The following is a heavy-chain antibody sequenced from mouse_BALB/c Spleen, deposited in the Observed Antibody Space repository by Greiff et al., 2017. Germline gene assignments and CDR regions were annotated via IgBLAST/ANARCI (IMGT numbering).Heavy chain of an antibody. CDR3: ARDDGRPYFDV. V-gene: IGHV1-87*01. CDR1: GYTFTSYW. Sequence: QVQLQQSGAELARPGASVKLSCKASGYTFTSYWMQWVKQRPGQGLEWIGAIYPGDGDTRYTQKFKGKATLTADKSSSTAYMQLSSLASEDSAVFYCARDDGRPYFDVWGAGTTVTVSS. D-gene: IGHD1-1*01. J-gene: IGHJ1*01. CDR2: IYPGDGDT.